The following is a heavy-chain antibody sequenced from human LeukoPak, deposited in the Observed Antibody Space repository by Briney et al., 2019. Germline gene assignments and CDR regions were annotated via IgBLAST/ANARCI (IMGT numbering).Heavy chain of an antibody. J-gene: IGHJ4*02. V-gene: IGHV1-18*01. CDR2: ISAYNGNT. D-gene: IGHD1-26*01. Sequence: GASVKVSCKASGYTFTSYGFIWVRQAPGQGLEWMGWISAYNGNTNYARKFQGRVTMTTDTSTSTAYMELRSLRSDDTAVYYCARLWGSVGAPGFDYWGQGTLVTVSS. CDR1: GYTFTSYG. CDR3: ARLWGSVGAPGFDY.